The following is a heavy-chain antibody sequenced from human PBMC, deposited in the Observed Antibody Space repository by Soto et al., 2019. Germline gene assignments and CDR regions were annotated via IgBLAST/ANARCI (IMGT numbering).Heavy chain of an antibody. Sequence: ETLSLTCAVYGGSFSGYYWSWIRQPPGKGLEWIGGIYYSGSTNYNPSLKSRVTISVDTSKNQFSLKLSSVTAADTAVYYCARYHSSGWYYFDYWGQGTLVTVSS. V-gene: IGHV4-34*01. CDR1: GGSFSGYY. D-gene: IGHD6-19*01. CDR2: IYYSGST. J-gene: IGHJ4*02. CDR3: ARYHSSGWYYFDY.